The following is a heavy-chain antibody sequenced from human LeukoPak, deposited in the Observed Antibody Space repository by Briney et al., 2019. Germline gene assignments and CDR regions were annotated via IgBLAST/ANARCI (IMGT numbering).Heavy chain of an antibody. D-gene: IGHD6-19*01. CDR2: ISSSSSYI. J-gene: IGHJ4*02. V-gene: IGHV3-21*01. CDR1: GFTFSSYS. CDR3: ARAAGRYSSGWYYFDY. Sequence: GGSLRLPCAASGFTFSSYSMNWVRQAPGKGLEWVSSISSSSSYIYYADSVKGRFTISRDNAKNSLYLQMNSLRAEDTAMYYCARAAGRYSSGWYYFDYWGQGTLVTVSS.